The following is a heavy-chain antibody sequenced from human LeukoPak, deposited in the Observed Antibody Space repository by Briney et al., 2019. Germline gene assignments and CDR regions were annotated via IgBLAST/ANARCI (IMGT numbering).Heavy chain of an antibody. J-gene: IGHJ5*02. D-gene: IGHD3-10*01. CDR1: GGSFSGYY. V-gene: IGHV4-34*01. CDR3: ARGITMVRGVTRVNWFDP. Sequence: SETLSLTCAVYGGSFSGYYWSWIRQPPGKGLEWIGEINHGGSTNYNPSLKSRVTISLDTSKNQFSLKLSSVTAADTAVYYCARGITMVRGVTRVNWFDPWGQGTLVTVSS. CDR2: INHGGST.